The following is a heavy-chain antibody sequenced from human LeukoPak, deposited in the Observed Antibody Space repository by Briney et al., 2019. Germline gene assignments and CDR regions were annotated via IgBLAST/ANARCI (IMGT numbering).Heavy chain of an antibody. V-gene: IGHV4-4*02. CDR1: GGSISSSNW. CDR3: ARRGQGDTYYDILTGYPEDNWFDP. D-gene: IGHD3-9*01. CDR2: IYHSGST. J-gene: IGHJ5*02. Sequence: SETLSLTCAVSGGSISSSNWWSWVRQPPGKGLEWIGEIYHSGSTNYNPSLKSRVTISVDKSKNQFSLKLSSVTAADTAVYYCARRGQGDTYYDILTGYPEDNWFDPWGQGTLVTVSS.